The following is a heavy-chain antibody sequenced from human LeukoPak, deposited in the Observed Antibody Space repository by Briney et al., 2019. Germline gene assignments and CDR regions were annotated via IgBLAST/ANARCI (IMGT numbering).Heavy chain of an antibody. Sequence: SETLSLTCTVSGDSINDHYWSWIRQPPGKGLEWIGYIYYSGSTNYNPSLKSRVTISVDTSKNQFSLKLSSVTAADTAVYYCARGATYYYDSSGYDDAFDIWGQGTMVTVSS. CDR1: GDSINDHY. D-gene: IGHD3-22*01. V-gene: IGHV4-59*11. J-gene: IGHJ3*02. CDR2: IYYSGST. CDR3: ARGATYYYDSSGYDDAFDI.